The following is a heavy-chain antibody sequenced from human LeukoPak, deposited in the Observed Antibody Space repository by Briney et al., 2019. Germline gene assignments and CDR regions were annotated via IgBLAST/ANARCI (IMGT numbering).Heavy chain of an antibody. J-gene: IGHJ3*02. CDR2: IGRDGSTK. D-gene: IGHD3-3*01. CDR3: AKDGEWTFDI. CDR1: GFTFTISG. V-gene: IGHV3-30*02. Sequence: GGSLRLSCAASGFTFTISGMHRVRQAPGEGLEWVAFIGRDGSTKYYADSVKGRFTISGDSSYHTAFLQMNGLRADDTAIYYCAKDGEWTFDIWGQGTMVTVSS.